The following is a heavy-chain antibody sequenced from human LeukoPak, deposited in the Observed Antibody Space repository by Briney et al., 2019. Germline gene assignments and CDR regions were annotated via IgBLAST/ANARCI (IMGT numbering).Heavy chain of an antibody. CDR1: GGSLSGYY. J-gene: IGHJ3*01. CDR2: IHHDGRT. Sequence: SETLSLTCAVSGGSLSGYYWSWIRQSPAKGLEWMGDIHHDGRTKYKSSFKSRITIFLVSSKNEVSLRLSPVTPADTALYFCARDVVPRDYGDTLNAYDPWGQGTMVTVS. CDR3: ARDVVPRDYGDTLNAYDP. D-gene: IGHD4-17*01. V-gene: IGHV4-34*01.